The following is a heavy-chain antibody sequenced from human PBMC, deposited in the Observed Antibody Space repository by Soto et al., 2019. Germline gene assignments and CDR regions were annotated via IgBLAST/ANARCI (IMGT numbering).Heavy chain of an antibody. Sequence: ASVKVSCKASGYIFTGYYMHWVRQAPGQGLEWMGWINPNSGGTNYAQKFQGRVTMTRDTSISTTYMELRRLRSDETDVYYCASSGDAFDIWGQGTMVTVSS. D-gene: IGHD6-19*01. V-gene: IGHV1-2*02. J-gene: IGHJ3*02. CDR2: INPNSGGT. CDR3: ASSGDAFDI. CDR1: GYIFTGYY.